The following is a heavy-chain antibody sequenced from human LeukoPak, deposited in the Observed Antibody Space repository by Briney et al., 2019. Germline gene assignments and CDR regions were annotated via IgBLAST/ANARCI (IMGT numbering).Heavy chain of an antibody. CDR2: IYTSGST. CDR1: GGSISSYY. V-gene: IGHV4-4*07. J-gene: IGHJ6*03. Sequence: SETLSLTYTVSGGSISSYYWSWIRQPAGKGLEWIGRIYTSGSTNYNPSLKSRVTMSVDTSKNQFSLKLSSVTAADTAVYYCARDRDFWSGNEGAYYYYYMDVWGKGTTVTVSS. D-gene: IGHD3-3*01. CDR3: ARDRDFWSGNEGAYYYYYMDV.